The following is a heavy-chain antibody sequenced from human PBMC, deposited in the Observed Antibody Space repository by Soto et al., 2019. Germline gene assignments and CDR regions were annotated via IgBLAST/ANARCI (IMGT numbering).Heavy chain of an antibody. V-gene: IGHV4-39*01. D-gene: IGHD2-15*01. Sequence: SETLSLTCTVSGGSISSSSYYWGWIRQPPGKGLEWIGSIYYSGSTYYNPSLKSRVTISVDTPKNQFSLKLSSVTAADTAVYYCARKGYCSGGSCYPTEDYYYYYYMDVWGKGTTVTVSS. CDR1: GGSISSSSYY. CDR2: IYYSGST. CDR3: ARKGYCSGGSCYPTEDYYYYYYMDV. J-gene: IGHJ6*03.